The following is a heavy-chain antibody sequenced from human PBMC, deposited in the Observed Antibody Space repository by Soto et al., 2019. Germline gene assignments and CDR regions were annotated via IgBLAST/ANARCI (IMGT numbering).Heavy chain of an antibody. CDR2: ISGSGGST. V-gene: IGHV3-23*01. J-gene: IGHJ4*02. D-gene: IGHD2-2*01. CDR3: AKPNLFCSSTSCYDY. Sequence: GGSLRLSCAASGLTFSSYAMSWVRQAPGKGLEWVSAISGSGGSTYYADSVKGRFTISRDNSKNTLYLQMSSLRAEDTAVYYCAKPNLFCSSTSCYDYWGQGTLVTVSS. CDR1: GLTFSSYA.